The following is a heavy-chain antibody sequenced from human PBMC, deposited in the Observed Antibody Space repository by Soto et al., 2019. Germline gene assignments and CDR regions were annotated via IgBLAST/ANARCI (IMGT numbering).Heavy chain of an antibody. CDR1: GGSISSSSYY. D-gene: IGHD2-15*01. Sequence: PSETLSLTCTVSGGSISSSSYYWGLIRQPPGKGLEWIGSIYYSGSTYSNPSLKSRVTISVDTSKNQFSLRLSSVTAADTAVYYCARHSDCSGGSCYSEYFAVGNWFDPWGQGTLVTVSS. V-gene: IGHV4-39*01. J-gene: IGHJ5*02. CDR3: ARHSDCSGGSCYSEYFAVGNWFDP. CDR2: IYYSGST.